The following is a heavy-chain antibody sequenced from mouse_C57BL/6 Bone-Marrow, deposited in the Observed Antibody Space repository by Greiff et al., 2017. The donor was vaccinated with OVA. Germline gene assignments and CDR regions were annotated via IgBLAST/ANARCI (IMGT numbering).Heavy chain of an antibody. D-gene: IGHD1-1*01. Sequence: EVKVEESGGGLVQPGGSLSLSCAASGFTFTDYYMSWVRQPPGKALEWLGFIRNKANGYTTEYSASVKGRFTISRDNSQSILYLQMNALRAEDSATYYCARSPLYYGFDYGGQGTTLKVSS. CDR1: GFTFTDYY. CDR3: ARSPLYYGFDY. V-gene: IGHV7-3*01. J-gene: IGHJ2*01. CDR2: IRNKANGYTT.